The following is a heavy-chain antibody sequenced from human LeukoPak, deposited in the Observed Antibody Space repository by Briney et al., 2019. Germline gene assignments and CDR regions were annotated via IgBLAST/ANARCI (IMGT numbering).Heavy chain of an antibody. CDR3: ARDPSLYDSSGYYYCFDY. CDR2: ISCDETNK. D-gene: IGHD3-22*01. Sequence: GGSLRLSCAASGFTFTNYAMHWVRQAPGKGLEWVAVISCDETNKYYEDSVKGRFTISRDSSKNTLYLQMNSLRAEDTAVYYCARDPSLYDSSGYYYCFDYWGQGTLVTVSS. J-gene: IGHJ4*02. V-gene: IGHV3-30*04. CDR1: GFTFTNYA.